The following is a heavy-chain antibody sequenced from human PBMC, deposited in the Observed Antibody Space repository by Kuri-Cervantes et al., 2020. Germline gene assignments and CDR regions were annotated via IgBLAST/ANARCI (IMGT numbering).Heavy chain of an antibody. V-gene: IGHV1-69*13. CDR1: GGTFSSYA. J-gene: IGHJ6*02. Sequence: SVKVSCKASGGTFSSYAISWVRQAPGQGLEWMGWIILIFGTANYAQKFQGRVTITADESTSTAYLELSSLRSEDTAVYYCASVQLRRSTVTTSYYYYGMDVWSQGTTVTVSS. CDR2: IILIFGTA. D-gene: IGHD4-17*01. CDR3: ASVQLRRSTVTTSYYYYGMDV.